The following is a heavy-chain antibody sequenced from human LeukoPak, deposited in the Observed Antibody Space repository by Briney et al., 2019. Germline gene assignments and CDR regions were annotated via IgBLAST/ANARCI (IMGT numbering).Heavy chain of an antibody. CDR1: DYSISSSYY. CDR2: IYHSGST. J-gene: IGHJ4*02. V-gene: IGHV4-38-2*02. Sequence: SETLSLTCTVSDYSISSSYYWGWIRRPPGKGLEWFGIIYHSGSTYYNPSLKSRVTISVDTSKNQFSLKLSSVTAADTAVYYCARAPYCSGGSCYAGVDYFDYWGQGTLVTVSS. D-gene: IGHD2-15*01. CDR3: ARAPYCSGGSCYAGVDYFDY.